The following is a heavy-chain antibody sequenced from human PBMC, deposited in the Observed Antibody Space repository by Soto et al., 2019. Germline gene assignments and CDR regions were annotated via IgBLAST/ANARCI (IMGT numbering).Heavy chain of an antibody. D-gene: IGHD1-1*01. V-gene: IGHV1-69*01. Sequence: QVQLVQSGAEVKKPGSSVKVSCKASGGTFSSYAISWVRQAPGQGLEWMGGIIPIFGTANYAQKFQGRDTITADESTSTAYMELSSLRSEDTAVYYCASGLWNERYYYYGMDVWGQGTTVTVSS. J-gene: IGHJ6*02. CDR2: IIPIFGTA. CDR1: GGTFSSYA. CDR3: ASGLWNERYYYYGMDV.